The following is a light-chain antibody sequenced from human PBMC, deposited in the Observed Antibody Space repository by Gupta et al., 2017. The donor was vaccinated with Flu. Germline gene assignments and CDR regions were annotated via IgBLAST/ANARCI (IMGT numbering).Light chain of an antibody. CDR2: WAS. CDR3: QQYYSTPHT. J-gene: IGKJ2*01. V-gene: IGKV4-1*01. CDR1: QSVLYNSNNKNY. Sequence: DIVMTQSPDSLAVSLGERATINCKSSQSVLYNSNNKNYLAWYQQKPGQPPKLHIYWASTRESGVPDRFSGSGSGTDFTLTISSLQAEDVAVYYCQQYYSTPHTFGQGTKLEIK.